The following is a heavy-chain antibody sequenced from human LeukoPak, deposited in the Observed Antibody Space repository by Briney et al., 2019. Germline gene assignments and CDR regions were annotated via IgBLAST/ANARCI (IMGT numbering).Heavy chain of an antibody. Sequence: SETLSLTCTVSGGSISTYYWSWIRQPPGKGLEWIGEIKYSGSSNYNPSLKSRVNISVDTSKNQFSLKLSSVTAADTAVYYCARTTYFYDTSGYYYGNWGQGTLVTVSS. CDR3: ARTTYFYDTSGYYYGN. J-gene: IGHJ4*02. CDR1: GGSISTYY. V-gene: IGHV4-34*01. D-gene: IGHD3-22*01. CDR2: IKYSGSS.